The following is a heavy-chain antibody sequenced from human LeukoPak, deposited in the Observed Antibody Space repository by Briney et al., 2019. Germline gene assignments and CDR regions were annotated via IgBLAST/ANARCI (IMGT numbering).Heavy chain of an antibody. Sequence: GASVKVSCKASGYTFTSYVTNWVRQATRHGLRWRGWMNPNSGNTGYEQKFQGRVTMTRNTSISTAYMELSRLRSEDTAVYYCARGRVAGTGWFDPWGQGTLVTVSS. CDR2: MNPNSGNT. D-gene: IGHD6-19*01. CDR3: ARGRVAGTGWFDP. V-gene: IGHV1-8*01. J-gene: IGHJ5*02. CDR1: GYTFTSYV.